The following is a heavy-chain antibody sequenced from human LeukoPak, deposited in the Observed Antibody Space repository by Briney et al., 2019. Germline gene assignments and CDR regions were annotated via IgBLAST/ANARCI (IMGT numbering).Heavy chain of an antibody. Sequence: ASVKVSCKASGYTFTSYSINWVRRAPGLGLEWMGWISPSNGDTSYAQELQDRVTMTTDKSTTTVYMELRSLGSDDTAIYYCARDSGWELRHFFFDDWGQGTLVTVSS. D-gene: IGHD1-26*01. CDR1: GYTFTSYS. CDR3: ARDSGWELRHFFFDD. J-gene: IGHJ4*02. CDR2: ISPSNGDT. V-gene: IGHV1-18*01.